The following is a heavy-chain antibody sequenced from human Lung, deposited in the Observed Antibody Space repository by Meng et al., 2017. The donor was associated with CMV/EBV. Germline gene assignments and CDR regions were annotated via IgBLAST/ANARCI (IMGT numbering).Heavy chain of an antibody. J-gene: IGHJ6*02. V-gene: IGHV3-48*03. CDR1: GFTFSSYE. CDR2: ISSSGSTI. Sequence: GGSXRLXCAASGFTFSSYEMNWVRQAPGKGLEWVSYISSSGSTIYYADSVKGRFTISRDNAKNSLYLQMNSLRAEDTAVYYCARDEAYGMDVWGQGTTVNGAS. CDR3: ARDEAYGMDV.